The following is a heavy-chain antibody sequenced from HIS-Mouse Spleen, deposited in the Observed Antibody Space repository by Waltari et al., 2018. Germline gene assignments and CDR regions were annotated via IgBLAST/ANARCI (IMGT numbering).Heavy chain of an antibody. CDR1: GFSLSTSGMC. Sequence: QVTLRESGPALVKPTQTLTLTCTFSGFSLSTSGMCVSWIRQPPGKALEWLASIDWDDDKYYSTYLKTRLTISKDTSKNQVVLTMTNMDPVDTATYYCARIAEGYSSGWYAFDYWGQGTLVTVSS. D-gene: IGHD6-19*01. CDR2: IDWDDDK. CDR3: ARIAEGYSSGWYAFDY. V-gene: IGHV2-70*15. J-gene: IGHJ4*02.